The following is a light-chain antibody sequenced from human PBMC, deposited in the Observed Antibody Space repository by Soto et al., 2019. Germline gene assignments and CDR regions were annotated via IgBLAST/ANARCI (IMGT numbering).Light chain of an antibody. CDR2: AAS. CDR3: QQYGGLPIT. CDR1: ESVTTR. Sequence: EIILTQSPGTLSVSPGETVTLVCRASESVTTRLAWYQQKPGQPPRLLIPAASVMASGVPVRISGSGSGTDFTLTISRLEPEDFALYYCQQYGGLPITFGLGTRLEVK. J-gene: IGKJ5*01. V-gene: IGKV3-20*01.